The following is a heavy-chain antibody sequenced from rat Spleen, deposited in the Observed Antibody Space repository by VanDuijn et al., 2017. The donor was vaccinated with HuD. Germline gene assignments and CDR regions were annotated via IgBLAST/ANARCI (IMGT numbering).Heavy chain of an antibody. D-gene: IGHD1-10*01. Sequence: EVQLVESGGGLVQPGRSLKLSCAASGFTFSSFAMAWVRQAPTKGLGWVASITNAAGKVYYPDSVKGRFTISRDTAQNILYLQMDSLRSEDTATYYCTQQLGDWFAYWGQGTLVTVSS. J-gene: IGHJ3*01. CDR1: GFTFSSFA. CDR3: TQQLGDWFAY. V-gene: IGHV5S23*01. CDR2: ITNAAGKV.